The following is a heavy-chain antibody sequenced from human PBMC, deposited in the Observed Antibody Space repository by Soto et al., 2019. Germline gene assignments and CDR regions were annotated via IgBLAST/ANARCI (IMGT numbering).Heavy chain of an antibody. D-gene: IGHD3-9*01. V-gene: IGHV3-48*02. CDR3: ARDWDILTGYSYYYYGMDV. Sequence: GGSLRLSCAASGFTFSSYSMNWVRQTPGKGLGGVSYISSSSSTIYYADSVKGRFTIASDNAKNSLYLQMNRLRDEDTAVYYCARDWDILTGYSYYYYGMDVWGQGTTVTVSS. J-gene: IGHJ6*02. CDR1: GFTFSSYS. CDR2: ISSSSSTI.